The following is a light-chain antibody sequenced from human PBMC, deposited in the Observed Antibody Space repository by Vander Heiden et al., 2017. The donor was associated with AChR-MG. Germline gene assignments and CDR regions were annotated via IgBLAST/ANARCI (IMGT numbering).Light chain of an antibody. CDR2: LAS. CDR1: QSLHES. J-gene: IGKJ1*01. CDR3: QRRGDWPRT. Sequence: EIVLTQSPATLSFSSGERATLFCRASQSLHESLGWYQQRPGQAPKLLMYLASNRATGIPDRFIGSGSGTVFTLTISSLEPEDCAVYYCQRRGDWPRTFGQGTKVELK. V-gene: IGKV3-11*01.